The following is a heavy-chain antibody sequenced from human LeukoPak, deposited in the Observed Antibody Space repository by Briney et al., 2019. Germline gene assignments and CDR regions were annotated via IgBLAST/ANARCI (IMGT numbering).Heavy chain of an antibody. J-gene: IGHJ3*02. CDR1: GFTFDDYA. Sequence: DPGGSLRLSCAASGFTFDDYAMHWVRQAPGKGLEWVSGISWNSGSIGYADSVKGRFTISRDNAKNSLYLQMNSLRAEDTALYYCAKDISSYYGSGSYYNTPDAFDIWGQGTMVTVSS. D-gene: IGHD3-10*01. CDR2: ISWNSGSI. CDR3: AKDISSYYGSGSYYNTPDAFDI. V-gene: IGHV3-9*01.